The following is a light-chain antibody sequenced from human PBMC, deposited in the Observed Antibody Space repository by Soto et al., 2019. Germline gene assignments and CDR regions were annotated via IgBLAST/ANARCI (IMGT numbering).Light chain of an antibody. V-gene: IGKV3-20*01. J-gene: IGKJ2*01. CDR2: DAS. Sequence: EIVLTQSPGTLSLSPGEGATVSCRASQSVNSNLLAWFQQKPGQAPRHLIHDASKRATGIPDRFSGSGSGTDFTLSISRLGPEDFAVYYCHQYVSPPLTYGQGTKLEIK. CDR3: HQYVSPPLT. CDR1: QSVNSNL.